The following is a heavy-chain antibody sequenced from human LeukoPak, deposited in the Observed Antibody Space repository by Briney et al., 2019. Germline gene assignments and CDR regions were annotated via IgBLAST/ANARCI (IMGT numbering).Heavy chain of an antibody. V-gene: IGHV4-31*03. J-gene: IGHJ5*02. Sequence: SETLSLTCTVSGGSISSGGYYWSWTRQHPGKGLEWIGYIYYSGSTYYNPSLKSRVTISVDTSKNQFSLKLSSVTAADTAVYYRARGGVASAARLNWFDPWGQGTLVTVSS. D-gene: IGHD6-13*01. CDR2: IYYSGST. CDR3: ARGGVASAARLNWFDP. CDR1: GGSISSGGYY.